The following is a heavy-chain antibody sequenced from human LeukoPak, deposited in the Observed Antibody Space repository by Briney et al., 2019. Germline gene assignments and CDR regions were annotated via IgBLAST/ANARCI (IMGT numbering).Heavy chain of an antibody. CDR3: AKDVGNWGGYFDY. CDR2: ISSLSDDK. J-gene: IGHJ4*02. Sequence: GGSLRLSCAASGFAFSSYGMHWVRQAPGKGLEWVSGISSLSDDKDYADPVKGRFTVSRDNSKNTLYLQMNSLRAEDTAVYFCAKDVGNWGGYFDYWGQGTLVTVSS. V-gene: IGHV3-23*01. D-gene: IGHD7-27*01. CDR1: GFAFSSYG.